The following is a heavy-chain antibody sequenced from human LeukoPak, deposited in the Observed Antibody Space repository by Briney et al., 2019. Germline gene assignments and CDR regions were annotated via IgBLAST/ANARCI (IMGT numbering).Heavy chain of an antibody. CDR2: ITPIFGTA. J-gene: IGHJ4*02. V-gene: IGHV1-69*13. Sequence: SVKVSCKTSGGAFSSYDIGWLRQAPGQGLEWMGGITPIFGTANYAQKFQGRVTITAVESMSTAYMELSSLRSEDTAVYYCARGWLAETTVVTPYNYWGQGTLVTVSS. D-gene: IGHD4-23*01. CDR1: GGAFSSYD. CDR3: ARGWLAETTVVTPYNY.